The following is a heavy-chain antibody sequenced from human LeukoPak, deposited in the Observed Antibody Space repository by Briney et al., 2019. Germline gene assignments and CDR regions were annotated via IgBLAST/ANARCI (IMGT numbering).Heavy chain of an antibody. Sequence: GGSLRLSCSASGFTFSSYAMHWVRQAPGKGLEYVSYVGVDGGDTHNADSVKGRFSASRDNSRHTLSLQMNSLRPEDTAVYYCVKGEGGYPPFWNGLDVWGKGTTVNVSS. V-gene: IGHV3-64D*06. CDR1: GFTFSSYA. J-gene: IGHJ6*04. D-gene: IGHD1-1*01. CDR2: VGVDGGDT. CDR3: VKGEGGYPPFWNGLDV.